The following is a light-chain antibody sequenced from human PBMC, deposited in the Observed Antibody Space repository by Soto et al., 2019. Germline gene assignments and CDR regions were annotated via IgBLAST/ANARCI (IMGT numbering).Light chain of an antibody. CDR2: EDY. CDR1: KLGDKF. J-gene: IGLJ1*01. CDR3: QAWDINTAV. Sequence: SYELTQPPSVSVSPGQTASITCSGDKLGDKFVCWYQQKPGQSPVLVIYEDYKRPSGIPERFSGSNSGNTATLTISDTQAMDEADYYCQAWDINTAVFGTGTKVTVL. V-gene: IGLV3-1*01.